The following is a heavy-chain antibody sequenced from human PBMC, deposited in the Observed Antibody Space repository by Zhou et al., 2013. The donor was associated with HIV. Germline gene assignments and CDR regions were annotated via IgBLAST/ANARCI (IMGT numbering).Heavy chain of an antibody. V-gene: IGHV1-2*02. CDR3: ATSKAVAGSVPLDY. D-gene: IGHD6-19*01. CDR2: INANSGGT. Sequence: QVQLVQSGAEVKKPGASVKVSCKASGNTFTDYYIHWVRQAPGQGLQWMGWINANSGGTNYAQNFQDRVTMTRDTSLSTAFMELRRLTSDDTALFYCATSKAVAGSVPLDYWGQGTLVTVSS. CDR1: GNTFTDYY. J-gene: IGHJ4*02.